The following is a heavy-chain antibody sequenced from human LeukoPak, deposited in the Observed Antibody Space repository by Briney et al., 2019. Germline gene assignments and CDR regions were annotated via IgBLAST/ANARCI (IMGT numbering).Heavy chain of an antibody. J-gene: IGHJ4*02. CDR1: GYTLTELS. V-gene: IGHV1-24*01. CDR3: ATAVYNWNGFDY. CDR2: FDPEDGET. Sequence: ASVKVSCKVSGYTLTELSMHWVRQAPGKGLEWMGGFDPEDGETIYAQKFQGGVTMTEDTSTDTAYMELSSLRSEDTAVYYCATAVYNWNGFDYWGQGTLVTVSS. D-gene: IGHD1-20*01.